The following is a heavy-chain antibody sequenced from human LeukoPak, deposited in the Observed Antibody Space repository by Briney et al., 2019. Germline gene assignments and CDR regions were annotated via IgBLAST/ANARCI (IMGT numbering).Heavy chain of an antibody. V-gene: IGHV3-21*01. J-gene: IGHJ4*02. CDR1: GITFSSYS. CDR2: ISSSSSYI. D-gene: IGHD6-13*01. CDR3: ARGGVYSSRGIDY. Sequence: GGSLRLSCAASGITFSSYSMNWVRQAPGKGLEWVSSISSSSSYIYYADSVKGRFTISRDNAKNSLYLQMNSLRAEDTAVYYCARGGVYSSRGIDYWGQGTLVTVSS.